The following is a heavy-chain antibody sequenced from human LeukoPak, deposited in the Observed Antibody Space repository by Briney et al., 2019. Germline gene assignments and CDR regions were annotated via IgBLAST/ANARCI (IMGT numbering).Heavy chain of an antibody. V-gene: IGHV4-59*08. CDR3: ARHKDSYVLWFDP. D-gene: IGHD2-8*02. CDR1: GGSISSYY. J-gene: IGHJ5*02. CDR2: IYYSGST. Sequence: SETLSLTCTVSGGSISSYYWSWIRQPPGKGLEWIGYIYYSGSTNYNPSLKSRVTISVDTSKNQFSLKLSSVTAADTAVYYCARHKDSYVLWFDPWGQGTLVTVSS.